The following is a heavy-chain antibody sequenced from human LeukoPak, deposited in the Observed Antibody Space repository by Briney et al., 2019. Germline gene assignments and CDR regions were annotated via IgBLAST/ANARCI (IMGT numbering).Heavy chain of an antibody. CDR3: ARDRTGNNWFDP. CDR2: IYYSGST. D-gene: IGHD1-1*01. CDR1: GGSISNDY. J-gene: IGHJ5*01. Sequence: PSETLSLTCSVFGGSISNDYWSWIRLPPGKGLEWIGYIYYSGSTNSTPSLSNRVTISVDTSKNQFSLRLSSVTAADTAVYYCARDRTGNNWFDPWGQGTLVTVSS. V-gene: IGHV4-59*01.